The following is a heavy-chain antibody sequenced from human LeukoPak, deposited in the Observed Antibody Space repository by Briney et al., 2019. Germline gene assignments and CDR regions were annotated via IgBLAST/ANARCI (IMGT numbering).Heavy chain of an antibody. CDR2: IWYDGSNK. J-gene: IGHJ4*02. V-gene: IGHV3-33*01. D-gene: IGHD6-19*01. CDR3: ARDGGLYSSGWYGVGY. CDR1: GFTFSSYG. Sequence: GGSLRLSCAASGFTFSSYGLHWVRQAPGKGLEWVAVIWYDGSNKYYADSVKGRFTISRDNSKNTLYLEMNSLRAEDTAVYYCARDGGLYSSGWYGVGYWGQGTLVTVSS.